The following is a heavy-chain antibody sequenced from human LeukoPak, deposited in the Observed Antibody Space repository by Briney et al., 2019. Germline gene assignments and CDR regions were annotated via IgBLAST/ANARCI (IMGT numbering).Heavy chain of an antibody. CDR3: AKVRDYDSSGYSDY. Sequence: GGSLRLSCAASGFTFSSYAMSWVRQAPGKGLEWVSAISGSGGSTYYVDSVKGRFTISRDNFENTLYLQMSSLRAEDTAVYYCAKVRDYDSSGYSDYWGQGNLVTVSS. V-gene: IGHV3-23*01. J-gene: IGHJ4*02. D-gene: IGHD3-22*01. CDR1: GFTFSSYA. CDR2: ISGSGGST.